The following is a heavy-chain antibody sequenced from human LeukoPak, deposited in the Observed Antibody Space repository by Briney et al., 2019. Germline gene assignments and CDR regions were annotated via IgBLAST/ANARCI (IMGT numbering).Heavy chain of an antibody. CDR1: GLTFSAYS. D-gene: IGHD2-2*01. CDR2: ISSSSSYI. J-gene: IGHJ4*02. Sequence: NTGGSLRLSCAASGLTFSAYSMNWVRQAPGKGLEWVSSISSSSSYINYADSVKGRFTTSRDNAKKSLFLQMNNLRAEDTAIYYCVTWEYQLLFHYWGQGTLVTVSS. CDR3: VTWEYQLLFHY. V-gene: IGHV3-21*01.